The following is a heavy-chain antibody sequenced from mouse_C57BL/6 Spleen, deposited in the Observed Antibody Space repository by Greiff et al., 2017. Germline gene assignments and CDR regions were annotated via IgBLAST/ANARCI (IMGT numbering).Heavy chain of an antibody. Sequence: VKLQQPGAELVMPGASVKLSCKASGYTFTSYWMHWVKQRPGQGLEWIGEIDPSDSYTNYNQKFKGKSTLTVDKSSSTAYMQLSSLTSEDSAVYYCARRGSYYFDYWGQGTTLTVSS. CDR3: ARRGSYYFDY. V-gene: IGHV1-69*01. CDR2: IDPSDSYT. J-gene: IGHJ2*01. CDR1: GYTFTSYW. D-gene: IGHD4-1*01.